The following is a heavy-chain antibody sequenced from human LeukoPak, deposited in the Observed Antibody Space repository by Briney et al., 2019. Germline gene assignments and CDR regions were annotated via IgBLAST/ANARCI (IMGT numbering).Heavy chain of an antibody. J-gene: IGHJ4*02. CDR1: GYTFTSYG. CDR3: ASAEPYSSSSPGSFDY. CDR2: ISAYNGNT. D-gene: IGHD6-6*01. Sequence: ASVKVSCKASGYTFTSYGISWVRQAPGQGLEWMGWISAYNGNTNYAQKLQGRVTMTTDTSTSTAYMELRSLRSNDTAVYYCASAEPYSSSSPGSFDYWGQGTLVTVSS. V-gene: IGHV1-18*01.